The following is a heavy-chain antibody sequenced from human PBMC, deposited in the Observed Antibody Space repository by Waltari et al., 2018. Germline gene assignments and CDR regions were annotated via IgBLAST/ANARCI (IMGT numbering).Heavy chain of an antibody. J-gene: IGHJ5*02. CDR1: GGSISSPHW. Sequence: QVQLQESGPGLVKPSGTLSLTCAVSGGSISSPHWWSWVRQPPGKGLEWIGEISHNGRTDYNPSLKSRGHISVDKSKNQFSLKLPSVTAADTAVYYCARSTYNDFWNWIDPWGQGTLVTVSS. D-gene: IGHD3-3*01. CDR3: ARSTYNDFWNWIDP. V-gene: IGHV4-4*02. CDR2: ISHNGRT.